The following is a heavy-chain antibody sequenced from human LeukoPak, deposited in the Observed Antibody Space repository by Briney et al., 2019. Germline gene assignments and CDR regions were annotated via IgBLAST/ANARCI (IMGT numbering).Heavy chain of an antibody. CDR1: GFTFSSYW. CDR3: AGDKTTGGWYEFDY. CDR2: ISNDGDT. Sequence: GGSLRLSCAASGFTFSSYWMSWVRQGPGKGLECVSVISNDGDTYYADSVKGRFTISRDTSKNTVSLQMNSLRAEDTAVYYCAGDKTTGGWYEFDYWGQGTLVTVSS. V-gene: IGHV3-53*01. D-gene: IGHD6-19*01. J-gene: IGHJ4*02.